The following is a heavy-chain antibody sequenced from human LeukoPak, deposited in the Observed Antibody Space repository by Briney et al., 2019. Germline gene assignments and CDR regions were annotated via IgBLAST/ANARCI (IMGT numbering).Heavy chain of an antibody. V-gene: IGHV3-13*01. CDR3: ARSYDDGAFDI. CDR2: IGTAGDT. CDR1: GFTFSSYD. Sequence: TGGSLRLSCAASGFTFSSYDMHWVLQATGKGLEWVSAIGTAGDTYYPGSVKGRFTISRENAKNSLYLQMNSLRAGDTAVYYCARSYDDGAFDIWGQGTMVTVSS. J-gene: IGHJ3*02. D-gene: IGHD5-12*01.